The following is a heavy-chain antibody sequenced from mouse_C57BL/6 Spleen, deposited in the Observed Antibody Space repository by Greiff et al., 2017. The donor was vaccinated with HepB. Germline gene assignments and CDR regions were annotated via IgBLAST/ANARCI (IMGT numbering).Heavy chain of an antibody. CDR2: IHPSDSDT. CDR1: GYTFTSYW. CDR3: AMDPITTVVARGVYAMDY. Sequence: VQLQQPGAELVKPGASVKVSCKASGYTFTSYWMHWVKQRPGQGLEWIGRIHPSDSDTNYNQKFKGKATLTVDKSSSTAYMQLSSLTSEDSAVYYCAMDPITTVVARGVYAMDYWGQGTSVTVSS. J-gene: IGHJ4*01. V-gene: IGHV1-74*01. D-gene: IGHD1-1*01.